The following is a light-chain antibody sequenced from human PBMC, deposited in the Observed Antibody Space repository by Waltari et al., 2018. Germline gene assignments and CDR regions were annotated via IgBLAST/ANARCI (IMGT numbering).Light chain of an antibody. Sequence: SYELTQPSSVSVSPGQTARITCSGDVLAKTYARWFQQKPGQAPVLVIYKDSERPSGIPERFSGSSSGTTVTLTISGAQVEDEADYYCYSAADKMEVFGGGTKLTVL. CDR1: VLAKTY. CDR2: KDS. CDR3: YSAADKMEV. V-gene: IGLV3-27*01. J-gene: IGLJ3*02.